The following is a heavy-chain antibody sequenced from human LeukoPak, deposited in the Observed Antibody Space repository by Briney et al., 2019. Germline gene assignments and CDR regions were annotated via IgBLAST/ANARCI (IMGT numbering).Heavy chain of an antibody. D-gene: IGHD5-18*01. CDR1: GGSLSSSSYY. Sequence: SETLSLTCTVSGGSLSSSSYYWGWIRQPPGTGLEWIGSIYYSGSTYYNPSLKSRVTISVDTSKNQFSLKLSSVTAADTAVYYCARHTDTAMGPGTVDYWGQGTLVTVSS. CDR3: ARHTDTAMGPGTVDY. V-gene: IGHV4-39*01. J-gene: IGHJ4*02. CDR2: IYYSGST.